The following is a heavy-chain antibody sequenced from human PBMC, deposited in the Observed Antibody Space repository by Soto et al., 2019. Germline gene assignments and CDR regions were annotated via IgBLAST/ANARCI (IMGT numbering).Heavy chain of an antibody. Sequence: GSLRLSCAASGFTFSTYALSWVRQAPGKGLEWVSAISANGQGIYYADSVRGRFTISRDNSKNTIFLHMDSLRAEDTAVYYCAKDRNYPRDQFHYWGQGTLVP. CDR1: GFTFSTYA. CDR2: ISANGQGI. V-gene: IGHV3-23*01. J-gene: IGHJ4*02. CDR3: AKDRNYPRDQFHY. D-gene: IGHD1-7*01.